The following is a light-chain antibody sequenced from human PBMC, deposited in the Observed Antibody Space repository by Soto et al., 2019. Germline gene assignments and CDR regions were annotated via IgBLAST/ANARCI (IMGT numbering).Light chain of an antibody. CDR3: QCADSRLSSHNYL. Sequence: QSVLTQPPSVSGAPGQRVTISCTGTRSNIGAGSDVHWYQHLPGTAPKLLIFDNNTRPSGVPDRFSGSKSGPSASLAITGLQAEDECDYYCQCADSRLSSHNYLFGTGTKLTVL. CDR1: RSNIGAGSD. CDR2: DNN. V-gene: IGLV1-40*01. J-gene: IGLJ1*01.